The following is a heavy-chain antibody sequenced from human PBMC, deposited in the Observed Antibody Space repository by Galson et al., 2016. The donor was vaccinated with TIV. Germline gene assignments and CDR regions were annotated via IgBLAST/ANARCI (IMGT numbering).Heavy chain of an antibody. CDR1: GYTFSIYA. J-gene: IGHJ4*02. CDR2: INAGNGNT. V-gene: IGHV1-3*01. Sequence: SCKASGYTFSIYAMHWVRQAPGRSLEWMGWINAGNGNTKYSQKFQGRVTITRDTSASTAYMELNSQRSEDTAVYYCARPPYCGGDCYEYDYWGQGTLVTVSS. CDR3: ARPPYCGGDCYEYDY. D-gene: IGHD2-21*02.